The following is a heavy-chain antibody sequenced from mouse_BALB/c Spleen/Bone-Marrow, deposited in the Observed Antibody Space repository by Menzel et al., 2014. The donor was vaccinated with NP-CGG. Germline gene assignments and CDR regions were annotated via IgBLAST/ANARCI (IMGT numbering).Heavy chain of an antibody. CDR2: INPINGGT. Sequence: QVQLKQSGAELVKPGASVKLSCKASGYTFTSYYMYWVRQRPGQGLEWIGEINPINGGTKISEKFKSRATLTVDKSSSTAFMQLSTRTSEDSAVYYCARSNDGYWYLDDWGAGTTVTVSS. CDR3: ARSNDGYWYLDD. V-gene: IGHV1S81*02. D-gene: IGHD2-12*01. CDR1: GYTFTSYY. J-gene: IGHJ1*01.